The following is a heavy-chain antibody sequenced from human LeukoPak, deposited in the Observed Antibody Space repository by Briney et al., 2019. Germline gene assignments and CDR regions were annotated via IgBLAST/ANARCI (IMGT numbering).Heavy chain of an antibody. CDR3: AREDWGPDY. Sequence: GGSLRLSCAASGFTFTGYWMGWVRQAPGKGLELVANIKQDGSQKHYVDSVKGRFTISRDNAKKSLYLQMNNLRAEDTGVYYCAREDWGPDYWGQGTLVTVSS. CDR2: IKQDGSQK. J-gene: IGHJ4*02. CDR1: GFTFTGYW. V-gene: IGHV3-7*01. D-gene: IGHD7-27*01.